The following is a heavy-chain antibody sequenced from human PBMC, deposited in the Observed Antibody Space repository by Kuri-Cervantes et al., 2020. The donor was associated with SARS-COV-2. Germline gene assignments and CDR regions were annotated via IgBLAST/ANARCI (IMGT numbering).Heavy chain of an antibody. CDR2: ISYDGSNK. Sequence: GESLKISCAASGFTFSSYAMSWVRQAPGKRLEWVAVISYDGSNKYYADSVKGRFTISRDNSKNTLYLQMNSLRAEDTAVYYCARVYSGSYVGAFDIWGQGTMVTVSS. CDR3: ARVYSGSYVGAFDI. D-gene: IGHD1-26*01. J-gene: IGHJ3*02. CDR1: GFTFSSYA. V-gene: IGHV3-30-3*01.